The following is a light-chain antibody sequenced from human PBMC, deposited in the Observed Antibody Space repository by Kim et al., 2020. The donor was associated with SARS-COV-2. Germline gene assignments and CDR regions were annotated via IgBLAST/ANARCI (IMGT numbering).Light chain of an antibody. V-gene: IGLV1-44*01. Sequence: QRVTISCSGTSSNIVSNTVNWYQQLPGTAPKLLIYSNNQRPSGVPDRFSGSKSGTSASLAISGLQSEDEADYYCAAWDGSLNGVVFGGGTQLTVL. CDR1: SSNIVSNT. CDR2: SNN. J-gene: IGLJ2*01. CDR3: AAWDGSLNGVV.